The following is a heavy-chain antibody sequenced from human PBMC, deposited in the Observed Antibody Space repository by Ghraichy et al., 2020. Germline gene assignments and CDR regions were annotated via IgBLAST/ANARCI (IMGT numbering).Heavy chain of an antibody. CDR3: ARDREERGIRWYSGGNSYHYGLDV. J-gene: IGHJ6*02. V-gene: IGHV1-2*02. CDR1: GFTLNDFY. D-gene: IGHD4-23*01. CDR2: INPNSGGT. Sequence: ASVKVSCKASGFTLNDFYMYWVRQAPGQGLEWMGWINPNSGGTRYAQKFQGRVNLTRDTSISTAYMELSRLRGDDTAVYYCARDREERGIRWYSGGNSYHYGLDVWGQGTTVTVSS.